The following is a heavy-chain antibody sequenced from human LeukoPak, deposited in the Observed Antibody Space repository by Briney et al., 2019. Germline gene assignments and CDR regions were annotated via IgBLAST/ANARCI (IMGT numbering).Heavy chain of an antibody. V-gene: IGHV1-18*01. Sequence: ASVKVSCKASGYTFTSYGISWVRQAPGQGLEWMGWIGAYNGNTNYAQKLQGRVTMTTDTSTSTAYMELRSLRSDDTTVYYCARPYYDSSAPPYDYWGQGTLVTVSS. CDR2: IGAYNGNT. J-gene: IGHJ4*02. D-gene: IGHD3-22*01. CDR3: ARPYYDSSAPPYDY. CDR1: GYTFTSYG.